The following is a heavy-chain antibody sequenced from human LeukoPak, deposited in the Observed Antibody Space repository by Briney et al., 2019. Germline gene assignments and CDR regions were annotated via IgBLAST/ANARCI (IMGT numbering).Heavy chain of an antibody. CDR2: ISWNSGTK. CDR3: AKASSHWYFDL. CDR1: GFTFSSYA. V-gene: IGHV3-9*01. Sequence: GGSLRLSCAASGFTFSSYAMSWVRQAPGMGLEWVASISWNSGTKDYADSVKGRFTISRDNAEKSLFLQMNTLRPEDTAFYYCAKASSHWYFDLWGRGTLVTVSS. J-gene: IGHJ2*01.